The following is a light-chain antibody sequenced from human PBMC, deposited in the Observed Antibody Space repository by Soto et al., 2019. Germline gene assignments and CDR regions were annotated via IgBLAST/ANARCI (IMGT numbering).Light chain of an antibody. V-gene: IGLV2-11*01. CDR3: FSYAGSYIWV. Sequence: QSALTQPRSVSGSPGQSVTISCTGTSSDIGGYNHVSWYQQHPGKAPKLMIYDVSKRPSGVPDRFSGSKSGNTASLTISGLQDEDEDDYHCFSYAGSYIWVFGGGTKLTVL. CDR1: SSDIGGYNH. J-gene: IGLJ3*02. CDR2: DVS.